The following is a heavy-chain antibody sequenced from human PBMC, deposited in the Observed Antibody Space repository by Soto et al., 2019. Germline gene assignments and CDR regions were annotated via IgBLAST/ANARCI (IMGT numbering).Heavy chain of an antibody. D-gene: IGHD3-9*01. CDR1: GGTFSSYA. J-gene: IGHJ4*02. CDR2: IIPIFGTA. Sequence: SVKVSCKASGGTFSSYAISWVRQAPGQGLEWMGGIIPIFGTANYAQKFQGRVTITADESTSTAYMELSSLRSEDTAVYYCARAQPKHYDILAGPLGYWGQGTLVTVSS. V-gene: IGHV1-69*13. CDR3: ARAQPKHYDILAGPLGY.